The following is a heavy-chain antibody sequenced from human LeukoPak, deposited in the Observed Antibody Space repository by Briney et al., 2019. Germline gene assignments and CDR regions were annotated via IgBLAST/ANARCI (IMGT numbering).Heavy chain of an antibody. CDR2: ISYDGSNK. Sequence: GGSLRLSCAASGFTFSSYGMHWVRQAPGKGLEWVAVISYDGSNKYYADSVKGRFTISRDNSKNTLYLQMSSLRAEDTAVYYCARARDCWGQGTLVTVSS. J-gene: IGHJ4*02. CDR1: GFTFSSYG. CDR3: ARARDC. V-gene: IGHV3-30*03.